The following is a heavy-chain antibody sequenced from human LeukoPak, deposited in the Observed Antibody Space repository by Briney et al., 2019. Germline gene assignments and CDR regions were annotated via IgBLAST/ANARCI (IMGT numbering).Heavy chain of an antibody. CDR2: IKSKTDNGTI. CDR3: TTDLNTAMVDY. D-gene: IGHD5-18*01. V-gene: IGHV3-15*01. J-gene: IGHJ4*02. Sequence: GGSLRLSCAASGSTFNNAWMSWVRQAPGKGLDWVGRIKSKTDNGTIDYAAPVKGRFTISRDDSKNTLYLQMNSLKTEDTAVYYCTTDLNTAMVDYWGQGTLVTVSS. CDR1: GSTFNNAW.